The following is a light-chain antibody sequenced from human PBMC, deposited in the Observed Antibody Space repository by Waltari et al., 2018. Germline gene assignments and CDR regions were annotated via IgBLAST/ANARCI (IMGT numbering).Light chain of an antibody. Sequence: QSALTQPASVSGSPGQSITISCTGTNSDIGGYNYVSWYQQHPGKAPKLIIYEVSNRPSGVSNRFSGSKSGNTASLTISGLQAEDEAYYYCSSYTISSPIFGGGTKLTVL. CDR2: EVS. CDR1: NSDIGGYNY. J-gene: IGLJ2*01. V-gene: IGLV2-14*01. CDR3: SSYTISSPI.